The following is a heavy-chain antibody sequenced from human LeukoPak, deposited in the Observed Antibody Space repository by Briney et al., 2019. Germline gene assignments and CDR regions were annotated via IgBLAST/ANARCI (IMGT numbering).Heavy chain of an antibody. CDR3: ATYRPIAAAGWDY. V-gene: IGHV1-58*01. J-gene: IGHJ4*02. CDR1: GFTFTSSA. D-gene: IGHD6-13*01. Sequence: SVKVSCKASGFTFTSSAVQWVRQARGQRLEWIGWIVVGSGNTDYAQKFQERVTITRDMSTSTAYMELSSLRSEDTAVYYCATYRPIAAAGWDYWGQGTLVTVSS. CDR2: IVVGSGNT.